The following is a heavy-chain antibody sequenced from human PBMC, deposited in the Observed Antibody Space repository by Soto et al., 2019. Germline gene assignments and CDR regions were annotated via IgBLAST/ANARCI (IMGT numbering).Heavy chain of an antibody. V-gene: IGHV4-39*01. Sequence: PSETLSLTCTVSGGSISSSSYYWGWIRQPPGKGLEWIGSIYYSGSTYYNPSLKSRVTISVDTSKNQFSLKLSSVTAADTAVYYCASPRDGYNLDFDYWGQGTLVTVSS. J-gene: IGHJ4*02. CDR2: IYYSGST. CDR1: GGSISSSSYY. D-gene: IGHD5-12*01. CDR3: ASPRDGYNLDFDY.